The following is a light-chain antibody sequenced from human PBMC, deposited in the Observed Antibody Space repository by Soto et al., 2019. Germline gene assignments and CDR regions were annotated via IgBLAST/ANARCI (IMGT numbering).Light chain of an antibody. CDR2: GAS. CDR3: QQYNNWPLT. V-gene: IGKV3-15*01. J-gene: IGKJ1*01. CDR1: HSVSNN. Sequence: EIVVTHSPSTLSQSPGGRFILTCRASHSVSNNLAWFQRKPGQTPRLLIYGASARATSIPARFRGSGSGTEFTITISSMQSADFGDYYCQQYNNWPLTFGQGTKVDIK.